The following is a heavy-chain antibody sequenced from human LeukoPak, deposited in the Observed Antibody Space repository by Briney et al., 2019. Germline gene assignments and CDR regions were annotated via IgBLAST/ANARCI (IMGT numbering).Heavy chain of an antibody. CDR2: IYHSGST. J-gene: IGHJ4*02. V-gene: IGHV4-39*01. Sequence: SETLSLTCTVSGGSISSSSYYWGWIRQPPGKGLEWIGSIYHSGSTYYNPSLKSRVTISVDTSKNQFSLKLSSVTAADTAVYYCARHVRGYSSSQDYWGQGTLVTVSS. CDR1: GGSISSSSYY. CDR3: ARHVRGYSSSQDY. D-gene: IGHD5-18*01.